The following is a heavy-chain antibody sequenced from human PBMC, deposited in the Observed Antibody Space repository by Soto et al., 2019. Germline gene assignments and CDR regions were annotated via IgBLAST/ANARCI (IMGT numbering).Heavy chain of an antibody. Sequence: QVQLVQSGAEVRKPGASVKVSCKASGYTFTDYFIHWVRQAPGQGLEWMGWINPNNGDTNYAHKFQGWVSMTRDASVSTAYMVLSSRNSDDTAVYYCAGAAPLGGITGTDVDYVGQGTLVTVSS. CDR3: AGAAPLGGITGTDVDY. CDR2: INPNNGDT. V-gene: IGHV1-2*04. CDR1: GYTFTDYF. D-gene: IGHD1-7*01. J-gene: IGHJ4*02.